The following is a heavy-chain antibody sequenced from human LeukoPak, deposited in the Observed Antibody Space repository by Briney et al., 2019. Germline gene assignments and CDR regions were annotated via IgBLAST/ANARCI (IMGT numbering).Heavy chain of an antibody. D-gene: IGHD1-26*01. V-gene: IGHV3-49*03. CDR3: TRLVVGASAFDI. Sequence: GGSLRLSXTASGFTFGDYAMSWFRQAPGKGLEWVGFIRSKAYGGTTEYAASVKGRFTISRDDSKSIAYLQMNSLKTEDTAVYYCTRLVVGASAFDIWGQGTMVTVSS. J-gene: IGHJ3*02. CDR2: IRSKAYGGTT. CDR1: GFTFGDYA.